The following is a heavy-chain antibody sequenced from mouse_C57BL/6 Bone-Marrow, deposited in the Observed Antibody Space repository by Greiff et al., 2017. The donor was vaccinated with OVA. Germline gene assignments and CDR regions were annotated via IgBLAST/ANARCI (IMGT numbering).Heavy chain of an antibody. J-gene: IGHJ3*01. CDR2: IDPSDSYT. D-gene: IGHD2-4*01. CDR1: GYTFTSYW. V-gene: IGHV1-69*01. Sequence: VQLQQPGAELVMPGASVKLSCTASGYTFTSYWMHWVKQRPGQGLEWIGEIDPSDSYTNYNQKFKGKSTLTVDKSSSTAYMQLSSLTSEDSAFDDCAREGIYYDFSWFADWGQGTLVTVSA. CDR3: AREGIYYDFSWFAD.